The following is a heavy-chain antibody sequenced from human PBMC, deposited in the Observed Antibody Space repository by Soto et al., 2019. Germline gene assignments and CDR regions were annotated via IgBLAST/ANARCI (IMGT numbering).Heavy chain of an antibody. D-gene: IGHD2-2*01. J-gene: IGHJ6*03. CDR1: GFTFSDYY. CDR2: ISRSGSNI. Sequence: QVQLVESGGGLVKPGGSLRLSCAASGFTFSDYYMSWFRQAPGKGLEWVSHISRSGSNIFYADSVKGRFTISRDNAKDSLYLQMNSLRDGDTAVYYSARDPRYCRSASCYNYYYYYYRDVWGKGTTVTVSS. V-gene: IGHV3-11*01. CDR3: ARDPRYCRSASCYNYYYYYYRDV.